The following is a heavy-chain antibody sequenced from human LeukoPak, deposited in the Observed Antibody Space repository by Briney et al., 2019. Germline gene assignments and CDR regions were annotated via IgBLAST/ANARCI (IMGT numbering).Heavy chain of an antibody. Sequence: ASVKVSCEASGYTFTSYGISWVRQAPGQGLEWMGWISAYNGNTNYAQKLQGRVTMTTDTSTSTAYMELRSLRSDDTAVYYCARDLGVPYGDYEGYWGQGTLVTVSS. CDR3: ARDLGVPYGDYEGY. J-gene: IGHJ4*02. CDR2: ISAYNGNT. CDR1: GYTFTSYG. V-gene: IGHV1-18*01. D-gene: IGHD4-17*01.